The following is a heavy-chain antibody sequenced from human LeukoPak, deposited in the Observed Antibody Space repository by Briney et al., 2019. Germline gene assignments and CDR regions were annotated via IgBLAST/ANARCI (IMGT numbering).Heavy chain of an antibody. CDR3: ARGGSGWYGGFDY. CDR1: GFTFSSYS. CDR2: ISSSSYI. D-gene: IGHD6-19*01. Sequence: NPGGSLRLSCAASGFTFSSYSVNWVRQAPGKGLEWVSSISSSSYIYYADSVKGRFTISRDNAKNSLYLQMNSLRAEDTAVYYCARGGSGWYGGFDYWGQGTLVTVSS. V-gene: IGHV3-21*01. J-gene: IGHJ4*02.